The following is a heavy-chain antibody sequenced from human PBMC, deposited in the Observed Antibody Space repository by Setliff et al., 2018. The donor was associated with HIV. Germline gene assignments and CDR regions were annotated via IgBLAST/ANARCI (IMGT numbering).Heavy chain of an antibody. V-gene: IGHV4-4*07. J-gene: IGHJ6*02. CDR2: FYTSGST. CDR1: GGSISSYY. CDR3: AREIWGQVAHVPYGMDV. Sequence: TLSLTCPVSGGSISSYYWSWIRQPAGKGLEWIGRFYTSGSTNYNPSLKSRVTMSVDTSKNQFSLKVRYVTAADTAIYYCAREIWGQVAHVPYGMDVWGQGTTVTVSS. D-gene: IGHD5-12*01.